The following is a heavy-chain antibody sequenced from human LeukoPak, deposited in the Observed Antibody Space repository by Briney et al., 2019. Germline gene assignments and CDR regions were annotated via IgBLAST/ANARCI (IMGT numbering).Heavy chain of an antibody. CDR3: ARSRAFNSGAFDP. Sequence: SETLSLTCTVSGGSISDFYWSWIRQPPGKGLEWIGHIFYSGSTNYSPPLKSRLTISVDTSKNQFSLRLNSVTAADTAVYYCARSRAFNSGAFDPWGQGSLVTVSS. CDR1: GGSISDFY. J-gene: IGHJ5*02. D-gene: IGHD1-26*01. V-gene: IGHV4-59*01. CDR2: IFYSGST.